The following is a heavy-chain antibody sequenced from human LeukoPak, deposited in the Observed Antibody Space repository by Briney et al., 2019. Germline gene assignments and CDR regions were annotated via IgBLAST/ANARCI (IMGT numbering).Heavy chain of an antibody. J-gene: IGHJ4*02. CDR1: GGSISSNNW. D-gene: IGHD4-23*01. CDR2: IYHSGST. V-gene: IGHV4-4*02. Sequence: NPSETLSLTCAVSGGSISSNNWWSWVRQPPGKGLEWIGEIYHSGSTNYNPSLKSRVTISVDKSKNQFSLKLTSVTAADTAVYYCARREDYGGNWPFDYWGQGTLVTVSS. CDR3: ARREDYGGNWPFDY.